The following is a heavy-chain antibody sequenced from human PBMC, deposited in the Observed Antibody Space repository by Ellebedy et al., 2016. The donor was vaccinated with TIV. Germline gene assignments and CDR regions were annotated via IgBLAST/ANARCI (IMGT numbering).Heavy chain of an antibody. CDR3: AKDRAEMMATMEIADYFDH. Sequence: GESLKISCAASGFTFSSYAMCWVRQAPGKGLEWVSTISDSGDYTYYADSVKGRFTISRDNSKNTLYLEMDSLRGEDTAVYYCAKDRAEMMATMEIADYFDHWGQGTLVSVSS. CDR2: ISDSGDYT. CDR1: GFTFSSYA. V-gene: IGHV3-23*01. D-gene: IGHD5-12*01. J-gene: IGHJ4*02.